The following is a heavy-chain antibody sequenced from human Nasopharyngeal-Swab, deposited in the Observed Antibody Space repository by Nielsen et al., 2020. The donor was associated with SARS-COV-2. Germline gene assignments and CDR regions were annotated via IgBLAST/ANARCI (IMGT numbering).Heavy chain of an antibody. CDR3: ARDHPPIETVGTNYFEY. D-gene: IGHD6-13*01. V-gene: IGHV3-66*01. CDR1: GFTVSSGY. J-gene: IGHJ4*02. CDR2: IYSGGGT. Sequence: GESLKISCTASGFTVSSGYMNWVRQAPGKGLEWVSVIYSGGGTYYADSVKGRFTISRDNSKNTVYLQMRRLRVDDTAVYYCARDHPPIETVGTNYFEYWGQGTLVTVSS.